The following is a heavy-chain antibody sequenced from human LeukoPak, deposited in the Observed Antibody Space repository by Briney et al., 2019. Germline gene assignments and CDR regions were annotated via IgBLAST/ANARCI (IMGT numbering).Heavy chain of an antibody. J-gene: IGHJ5*02. V-gene: IGHV3-30-3*01. Sequence: GRSLRLSCAASGFTFSSYAMHWVRQAPGKGLEWVAVISYDGSNKYYADSVKGRFTISRDNSKNTLYLQMNSLRAEDTAVYYCARGGFLNSFDPWGQGTLVTVSS. CDR3: ARGGFLNSFDP. CDR2: ISYDGSNK. CDR1: GFTFSSYA. D-gene: IGHD1-26*01.